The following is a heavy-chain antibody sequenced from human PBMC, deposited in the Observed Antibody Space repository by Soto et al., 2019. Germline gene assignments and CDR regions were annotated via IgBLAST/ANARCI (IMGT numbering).Heavy chain of an antibody. V-gene: IGHV1-3*01. CDR2: INAGNGNT. J-gene: IGHJ5*01. D-gene: IGHD3-10*01. CDR3: AIASTYYYHSNLFYP. CDR1: GYTFTSYA. Sequence: ASVKVSCKASGYTFTSYAMHWVRQAPGQRLEWMGWINAGNGNTKYSQKFQGRVTITRDTSASTAYMELSSLRSEDTAVYYCAIASTYYYHSNLFYPSGQGTLVTVSS.